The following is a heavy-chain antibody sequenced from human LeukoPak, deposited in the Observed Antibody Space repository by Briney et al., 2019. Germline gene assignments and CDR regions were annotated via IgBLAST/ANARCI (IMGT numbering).Heavy chain of an antibody. V-gene: IGHV1-69*13. D-gene: IGHD3-10*01. CDR2: IIPIFGTA. CDR3: AVGNYYGSGSFDYYYYMDV. CDR1: GGTFSSYA. J-gene: IGHJ6*03. Sequence: ASVKVSCKASGGTFSSYAISWVRQAPGQGLEWMGGIIPIFGTANYAQKFQGRVTITADESTSPAYMELSSLRSEDTAVYYCAVGNYYGSGSFDYYYYMDVWGKGTTVTISS.